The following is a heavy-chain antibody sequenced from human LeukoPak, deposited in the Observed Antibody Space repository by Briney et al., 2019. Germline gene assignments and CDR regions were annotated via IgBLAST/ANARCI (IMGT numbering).Heavy chain of an antibody. Sequence: ASVKVSCKASGYTFTSYGISWVRQAPGQGLEWMGWISAYNGNTNYAQKLQGRVTMTTDTSTSTVYMELSSLRGEDTALYYCVKDDGWLSWGQGTMVTVSS. V-gene: IGHV1-18*01. CDR2: ISAYNGNT. CDR3: VKDDGWLS. CDR1: GYTFTSYG. D-gene: IGHD3-22*01. J-gene: IGHJ3*01.